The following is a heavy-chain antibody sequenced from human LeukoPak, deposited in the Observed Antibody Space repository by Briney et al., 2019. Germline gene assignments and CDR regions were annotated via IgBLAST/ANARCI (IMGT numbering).Heavy chain of an antibody. V-gene: IGHV1-3*01. D-gene: IGHD1-7*01. Sequence: ASVKVSCKASGYTFTSYAMHWVRQAPGQRLEWMGWINAGNGNTKYSQKFQGRVTITADESTSTAYMELSSLRSEDTAVYYCARETELDAFDIWGQGTMVTVSS. CDR2: INAGNGNT. J-gene: IGHJ3*02. CDR1: GYTFTSYA. CDR3: ARETELDAFDI.